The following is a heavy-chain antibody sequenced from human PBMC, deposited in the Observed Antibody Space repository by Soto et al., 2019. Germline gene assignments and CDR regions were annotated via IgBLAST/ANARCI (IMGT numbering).Heavy chain of an antibody. J-gene: IGHJ4*02. CDR2: IYYSGST. Sequence: KPSETLSLTCTVSGGSISSYYWSWIRQPPGKGLEWIGYIYYSGSTNYNPSLKSRVTISVDTSKNQFSLKLSSVTAADTAVYYCARVNSIGFDYWGQGTLVTVSS. D-gene: IGHD6-6*01. CDR3: ARVNSIGFDY. V-gene: IGHV4-59*01. CDR1: GGSISSYY.